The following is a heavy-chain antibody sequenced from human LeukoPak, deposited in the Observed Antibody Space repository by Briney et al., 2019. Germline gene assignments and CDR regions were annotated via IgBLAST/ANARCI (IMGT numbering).Heavy chain of an antibody. Sequence: GGSLRLSCAASGFTFSSYAMHWVRQAPGKGLEWVAVISYDGSNKYYADSVKGRFTISRDNSKNTLYLQMNSLRAEDTAVYYCARGVVRDYYDSSGYQTDHYWGQGTLVTVSS. D-gene: IGHD3-22*01. J-gene: IGHJ4*02. CDR3: ARGVVRDYYDSSGYQTDHY. V-gene: IGHV3-30-3*01. CDR1: GFTFSSYA. CDR2: ISYDGSNK.